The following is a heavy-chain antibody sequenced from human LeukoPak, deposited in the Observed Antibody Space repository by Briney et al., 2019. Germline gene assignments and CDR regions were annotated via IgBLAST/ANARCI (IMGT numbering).Heavy chain of an antibody. CDR3: ARVSFGPASEWFDP. J-gene: IGHJ5*02. CDR1: GLTFDIYS. Sequence: GGSLRLSCEASGLTFDIYSMSWVRQAPGKGLECVSVFYSGGTTAYADSVKGRFTVSIDNSNNTLYLQMNSPRAEDTAVYYCARVSFGPASEWFDPWGQGTLVTVSS. D-gene: IGHD3/OR15-3a*01. CDR2: FYSGGTT. V-gene: IGHV3-53*01.